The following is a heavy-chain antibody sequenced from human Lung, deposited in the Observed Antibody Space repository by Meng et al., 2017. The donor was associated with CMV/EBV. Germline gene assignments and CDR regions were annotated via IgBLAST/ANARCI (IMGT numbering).Heavy chain of an antibody. V-gene: IGHV3-30-3*01. Sequence: GESLKISCVASGSTFRRYAMHWVRQAPGKGLEWVAFISYDGGKKYYADAVKGRFTISRDNSNNTLYLQMSSLRADDTAVYYCVRSFAPYTSSWYGVWGQGTLVTVSS. J-gene: IGHJ4*02. CDR1: GSTFRRYA. D-gene: IGHD6-13*01. CDR3: VRSFAPYTSSWYGV. CDR2: ISYDGGKK.